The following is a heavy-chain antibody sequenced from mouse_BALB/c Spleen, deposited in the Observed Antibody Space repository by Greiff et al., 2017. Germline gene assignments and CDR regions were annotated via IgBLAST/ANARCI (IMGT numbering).Heavy chain of an antibody. CDR1: GFTFSDYY. J-gene: IGHJ4*01. V-gene: IGHV5-4*02. Sequence: EVQLVESGGGLVKPGGSLKLSCAASGFTFSDYYMYWVRQTPEKRLEWVATISDGGSYTYYPDSVKGRFTISRDNAKNNLYLQMSSLKSEDTAMYYCARGGRYYAMDYWGQGTSVTVSS. CDR3: ARGGRYYAMDY. CDR2: ISDGGSYT.